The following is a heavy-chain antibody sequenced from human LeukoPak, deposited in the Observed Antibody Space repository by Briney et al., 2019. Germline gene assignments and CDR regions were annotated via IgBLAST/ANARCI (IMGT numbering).Heavy chain of an antibody. CDR2: IKQDGSVK. CDR1: GFTFSTYW. Sequence: GGSLRLSCVASGFTFSTYWMSWVRQTPEKGLEFVANIKQDGSVKNYMDSLKGRSTISRDNAGESLYLEISSLRADDTAVYYCARDPESSAFDLWGQGALVTVSS. CDR3: ARDPESSAFDL. V-gene: IGHV3-7*01. J-gene: IGHJ4*02.